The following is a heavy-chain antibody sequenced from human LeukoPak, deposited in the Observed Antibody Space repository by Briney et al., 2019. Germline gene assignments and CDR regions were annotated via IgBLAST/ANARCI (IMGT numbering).Heavy chain of an antibody. D-gene: IGHD6-19*01. CDR3: ARQKWLVQIDAFDI. CDR2: IYYSGST. J-gene: IGHJ3*02. V-gene: IGHV4-39*01. Sequence: PSETLSLTCTVSGGSISSSSYYWGWLRQPPGKGLEWIGSIYYSGSTYYNPSLKSRVTISVDTSKNQFSLKLSSVTAADTAVYYCARQKWLVQIDAFDIWGQGTMVTVSS. CDR1: GGSISSSSYY.